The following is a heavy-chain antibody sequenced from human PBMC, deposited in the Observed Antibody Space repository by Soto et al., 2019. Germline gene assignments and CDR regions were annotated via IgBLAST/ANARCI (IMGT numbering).Heavy chain of an antibody. V-gene: IGHV3-33*01. Sequence: QVQLVESGGGVVQPGRSLRLSCAASGFTFSSYGMHWVRQAPGKGLEWVAVIWYDGSNKYYADSVKGRFTISRDNSKNTLYLQMNSLRAEDTAVYYCARGDVDTAMVSGYWGQGTLVTVSS. D-gene: IGHD5-18*01. CDR2: IWYDGSNK. CDR3: ARGDVDTAMVSGY. J-gene: IGHJ4*02. CDR1: GFTFSSYG.